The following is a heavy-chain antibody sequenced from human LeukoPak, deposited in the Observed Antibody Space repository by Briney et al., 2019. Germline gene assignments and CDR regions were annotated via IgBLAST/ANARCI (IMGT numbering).Heavy chain of an antibody. CDR2: IYYSGST. V-gene: IGHV4-59*12. CDR1: GGSISSYY. CDR3: ARQAYDTGYDAFDI. Sequence: SETLSLTCTVSGGSISSYYWSWIRQPPGKGLEWIGYIYYSGSTNYNPSLKSRVTMSVDTSKNQFSLRLTSVTAADTAVYYCARQAYDTGYDAFDIWGQGTLVTVSS. D-gene: IGHD3-22*01. J-gene: IGHJ3*02.